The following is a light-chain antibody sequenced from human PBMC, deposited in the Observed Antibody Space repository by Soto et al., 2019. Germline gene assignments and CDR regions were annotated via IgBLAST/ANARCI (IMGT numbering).Light chain of an antibody. CDR2: EVS. CDR3: SSYTSSIFWV. Sequence: QSVLTQPASVSGSPGQSITISCTGTSSDVGGYNYVSWYQQHPGKAPKLMIYEVSNRPSGVSNRFSGSKSGNTASLTISGLQAEDEADYYCSSYTSSIFWVFGGGTQLTVL. J-gene: IGLJ3*02. V-gene: IGLV2-14*01. CDR1: SSDVGGYNY.